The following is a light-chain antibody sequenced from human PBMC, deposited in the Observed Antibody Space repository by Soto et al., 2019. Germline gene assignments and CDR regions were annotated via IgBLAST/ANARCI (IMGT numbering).Light chain of an antibody. J-gene: IGLJ2*01. V-gene: IGLV1-40*01. CDR3: QSYDNNLRGV. Sequence: QPVLTQPPSVSGAPGQRVTISCTGSISNIGAGYDVYWYQQLPGAAPKLLISSNHYRPSGVPDRFSGSKSGTSASLAITGLQAEDEADYYCQSYDNNLRGVFGGGTKLTVL. CDR2: SNH. CDR1: ISNIGAGYD.